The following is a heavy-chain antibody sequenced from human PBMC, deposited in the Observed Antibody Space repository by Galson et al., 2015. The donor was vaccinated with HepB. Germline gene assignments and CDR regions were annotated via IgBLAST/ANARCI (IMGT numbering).Heavy chain of an antibody. CDR3: ARDLSSDYYDSSGYYHNWFDP. CDR2: IIPIFGTA. D-gene: IGHD3-22*01. V-gene: IGHV1-69*13. J-gene: IGHJ5*02. Sequence: SVKVSCKASGGTFSSYAISWVRQAPGQGLEWMGGIIPIFGTANYAQKFQGRVTITADESTSTAYMELSSLRSEDTAVYYCARDLSSDYYDSSGYYHNWFDPWGQGTLVTVSS. CDR1: GGTFSSYA.